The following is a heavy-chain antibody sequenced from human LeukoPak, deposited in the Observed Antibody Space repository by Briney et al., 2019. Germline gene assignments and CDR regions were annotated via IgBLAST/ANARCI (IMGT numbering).Heavy chain of an antibody. V-gene: IGHV1-18*01. CDR1: GYTFTNYG. CDR3: ARDGIVVVPAAISKPYNWFDP. CDR2: ISAYSGNT. D-gene: IGHD2-2*01. Sequence: ASVKVSCKASGYTFTNYGINWVRQAPGQGLEWMGWISAYSGNTNYAQKLQGRVTMTTDTSTSTAYMELRSLRSDDTAMYYCARDGIVVVPAAISKPYNWFDPWGQGTLVTVSS. J-gene: IGHJ5*02.